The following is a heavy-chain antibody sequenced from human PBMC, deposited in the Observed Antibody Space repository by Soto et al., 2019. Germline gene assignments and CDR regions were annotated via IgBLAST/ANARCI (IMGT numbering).Heavy chain of an antibody. J-gene: IGHJ6*02. D-gene: IGHD3-10*01. CDR1: GFTFSSYG. CDR2: IWYDGSNK. CDR3: ARDRWVTMVRGVIVGYGMDV. Sequence: QVQLVESGGGVVQPGRSLRLSCAASGFTFSSYGMHWVRQAPGKGLEWEAVIWYDGSNKYYADSVKGRFTISRDNSKNTLYLQMNSLRAEDTAVYYCARDRWVTMVRGVIVGYGMDVWGQGTTVTVSS. V-gene: IGHV3-33*01.